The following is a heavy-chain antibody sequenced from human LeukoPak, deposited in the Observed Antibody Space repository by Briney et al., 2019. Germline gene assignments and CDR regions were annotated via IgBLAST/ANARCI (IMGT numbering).Heavy chain of an antibody. D-gene: IGHD3-22*01. Sequence: GASVKVSCKASGGTFSSYAISWVRQAPGQGLEWMGGITPMFGTVNYAQKFQGRVTITADESTSTAYMELSSLRSEDTAVYYCAREWGHDSSGYFFGYWGQGTLVTVSS. V-gene: IGHV1-69*13. J-gene: IGHJ4*02. CDR3: AREWGHDSSGYFFGY. CDR2: ITPMFGTV. CDR1: GGTFSSYA.